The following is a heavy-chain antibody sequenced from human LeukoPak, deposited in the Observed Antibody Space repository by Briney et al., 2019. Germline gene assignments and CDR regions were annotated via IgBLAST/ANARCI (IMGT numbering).Heavy chain of an antibody. CDR2: IYHSGST. CDR3: ARVLPSSFGVAPYYMDV. Sequence: ASETLSLTCTVSGGSISSGRYYWSWIRQPPGKGLEWIGYIYHSGSTYYNPSLKSRVTISVDRSKNQFSLKLSSVTAADTAVYYCARVLPSSFGVAPYYMDVWGKGTTVTVSS. V-gene: IGHV4-30-2*01. D-gene: IGHD3-3*01. J-gene: IGHJ6*03. CDR1: GGSISSGRYY.